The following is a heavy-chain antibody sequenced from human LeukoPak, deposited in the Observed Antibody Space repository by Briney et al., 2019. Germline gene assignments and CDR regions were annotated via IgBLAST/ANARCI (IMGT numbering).Heavy chain of an antibody. CDR2: ISGSGDST. D-gene: IGHD6-13*01. Sequence: GGSLRLSCEASGFTFSNYWMSWVRQVPGKGLEWVSAISGSGDSTYYADSVKGRFTISRDNSKNTLYLQMNSLGAEDTAVYYCAKPDSTTWYGRGFDFWGQGTLVTVSS. J-gene: IGHJ4*02. CDR3: AKPDSTTWYGRGFDF. V-gene: IGHV3-23*01. CDR1: GFTFSNYW.